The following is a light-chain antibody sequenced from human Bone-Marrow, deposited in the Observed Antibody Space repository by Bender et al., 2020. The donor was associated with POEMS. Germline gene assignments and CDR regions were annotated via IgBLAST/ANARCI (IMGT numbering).Light chain of an antibody. J-gene: IGLJ2*01. CDR3: GTWDSSLSIVV. CDR1: GSNIGGYP. V-gene: IGLV1-51*01. CDR2: TNN. Sequence: QSVLTQPPSVSGTPGQRVTISCSGSGSNIGGYPVNWYQQLPGTAPRLLIYTNNERPSGVPDRFSGSKSGTSATLGITGLQTGDEADYYCGTWDSSLSIVVFGGGTKLTVL.